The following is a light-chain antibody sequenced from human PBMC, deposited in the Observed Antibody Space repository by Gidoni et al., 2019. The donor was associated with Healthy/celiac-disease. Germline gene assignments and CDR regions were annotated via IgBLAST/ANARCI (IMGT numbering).Light chain of an antibody. CDR2: DAS. J-gene: IGKJ3*01. Sequence: EIVLTQSPATLSLSPGERATLSCMASQSVSSYLALYQQKPGQAPRLLIYDASNRATGIPARFSGSGSGTDFTLTLSSLEPEDFAVYYCQQRSNWPPGFTFGPGTKVDIK. V-gene: IGKV3-11*01. CDR3: QQRSNWPPGFT. CDR1: QSVSSY.